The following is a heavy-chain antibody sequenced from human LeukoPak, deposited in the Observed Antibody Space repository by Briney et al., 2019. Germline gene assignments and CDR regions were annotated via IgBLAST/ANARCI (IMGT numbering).Heavy chain of an antibody. CDR1: GGSISSYY. D-gene: IGHD3-22*01. Sequence: SETLSLTCTVSGGSISSYYWSWIRQPAGKGLEWIGRIYTSGSTNYNPSLKSRVTMSVDTSKNQFSLKLSSVTAADTAVYYCARDGNSSPSYYFDYWGQGTQVTVSS. V-gene: IGHV4-4*07. CDR2: IYTSGST. CDR3: ARDGNSSPSYYFDY. J-gene: IGHJ4*02.